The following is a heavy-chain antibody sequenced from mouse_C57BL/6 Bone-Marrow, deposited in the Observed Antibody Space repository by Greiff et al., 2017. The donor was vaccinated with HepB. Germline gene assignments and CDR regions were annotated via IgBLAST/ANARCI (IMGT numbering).Heavy chain of an antibody. V-gene: IGHV1-39*01. Sequence: VQLQQSGPELVKPGASVKISCKASGYSFTDYNMNWVKQSNGKSLEWIGVIKPNYGTTSYNQKFKGKATLTVDQSSSTAYMQLTSLTAEDSAVYYCARQDYGSSHWYFDVWGTGTTVTVSS. CDR3: ARQDYGSSHWYFDV. J-gene: IGHJ1*03. CDR1: GYSFTDYN. CDR2: IKPNYGTT. D-gene: IGHD1-1*01.